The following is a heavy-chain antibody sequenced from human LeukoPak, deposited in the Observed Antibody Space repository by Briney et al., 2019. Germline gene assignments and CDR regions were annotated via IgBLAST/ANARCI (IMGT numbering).Heavy chain of an antibody. D-gene: IGHD5/OR15-5a*01. CDR3: ARAGGRYFVYAFDY. V-gene: IGHV4-59*11. Sequence: SETLSLTCTVSGGSISDRYWSWIRQPPGKGLEWIGYIYYSGSTNYNPSLKSRVTISVDTSKNQFSLKLSSVTAADTAVYYCARAGGRYFVYAFDYWGQGTLVTVSS. CDR1: GGSISDRY. J-gene: IGHJ4*02. CDR2: IYYSGST.